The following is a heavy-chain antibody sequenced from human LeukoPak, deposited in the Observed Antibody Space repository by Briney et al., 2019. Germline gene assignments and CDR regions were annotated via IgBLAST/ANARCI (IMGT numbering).Heavy chain of an antibody. D-gene: IGHD2-2*01. CDR1: GFTFSSYA. J-gene: IGHJ3*01. CDR3: AKDDGVYCSSTSCWDDAFDV. V-gene: IGHV3-23*01. Sequence: GGSLRLSCAASGFTFSSYAMSWVRQAPGKGLEWVSAISGSGGSTYYAGSVKGRFTISRDNSKNTPYLQMNSLRAEDTDVYYCAKDDGVYCSSTSCWDDAFDVWGRGTMVTVSS. CDR2: ISGSGGST.